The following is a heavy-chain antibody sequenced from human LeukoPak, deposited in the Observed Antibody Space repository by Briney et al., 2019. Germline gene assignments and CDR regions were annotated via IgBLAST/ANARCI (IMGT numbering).Heavy chain of an antibody. Sequence: PGGSLRLSCAASGFTFSSYWMSWVRQAPGKGLELVANIKQDGSEKYYVDSVKGRFTISRDNAKNSLYLQMNSLRAEDTAVYYCARIGEVSPTEAFDIWGQGTMVTVSS. CDR1: GFTFSSYW. J-gene: IGHJ3*02. CDR2: IKQDGSEK. D-gene: IGHD2-21*01. V-gene: IGHV3-7*01. CDR3: ARIGEVSPTEAFDI.